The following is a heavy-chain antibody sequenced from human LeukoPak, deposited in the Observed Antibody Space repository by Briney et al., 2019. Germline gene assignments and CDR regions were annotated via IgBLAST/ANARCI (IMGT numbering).Heavy chain of an antibody. CDR2: ISYDGSNK. V-gene: IGHV3-30*18. CDR3: AKVPRQSGWYPLSDY. D-gene: IGHD6-13*01. J-gene: IGHJ4*02. Sequence: PGGSLRLSCAASGFTFGSHVMNWVRQAPGKGLEWVAVISYDGSNKYYAESVKGRFTISRDNSKNTLYLQMNSLRAEDTAVYYCAKVPRQSGWYPLSDYWGQGALVTVSS. CDR1: GFTFGSHV.